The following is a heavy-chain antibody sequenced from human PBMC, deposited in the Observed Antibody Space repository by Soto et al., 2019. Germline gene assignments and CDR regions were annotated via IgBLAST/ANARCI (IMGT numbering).Heavy chain of an antibody. D-gene: IGHD3-3*01. CDR2: IWYDGSNK. CDR1: GFTFSSYG. J-gene: IGHJ3*02. Sequence: GGSLRLSCAASGFTFSSYGMHWVRQAPGKGLEWVAVIWYDGSNKYYADSVKGRFTISRDNSKNTLYLQISSLRAEETAVYFCVIGGDRNVFDIWGQGTMVTVSS. CDR3: VIGGDRNVFDI. V-gene: IGHV3-33*08.